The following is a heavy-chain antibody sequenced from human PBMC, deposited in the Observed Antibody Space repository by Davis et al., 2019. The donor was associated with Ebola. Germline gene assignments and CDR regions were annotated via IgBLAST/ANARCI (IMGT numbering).Heavy chain of an antibody. CDR1: GFTFDDYA. CDR3: ARGNGDYFYYYYYGMDV. Sequence: SLKISCAASGFTFDDYAMHWVRQAPGKGLEWVSGISWNSGSIGYADSVKGRFTISRDNAKNSLYLQMNSLRAEDTAVYYCARGNGDYFYYYYYGMDVWGQGTTVTVSS. J-gene: IGHJ6*02. CDR2: ISWNSGSI. D-gene: IGHD4-17*01. V-gene: IGHV3-9*01.